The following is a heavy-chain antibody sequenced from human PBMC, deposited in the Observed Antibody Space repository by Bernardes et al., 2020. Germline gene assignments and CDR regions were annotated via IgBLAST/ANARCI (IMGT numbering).Heavy chain of an antibody. V-gene: IGHV1-2*06. CDR2: INPNTGGT. D-gene: IGHD1-7*01. Sequence: VKVSCKASGYIFTAYYIHWVRQAPGQGLEWMGRINPNTGGTNFAQKLQGRVTMTRDTSISTAYMELSRLSSDDTAVYYCARGQSGTTVDYWGQGTLVTVSS. J-gene: IGHJ4*02. CDR1: GYIFTAYY. CDR3: ARGQSGTTVDY.